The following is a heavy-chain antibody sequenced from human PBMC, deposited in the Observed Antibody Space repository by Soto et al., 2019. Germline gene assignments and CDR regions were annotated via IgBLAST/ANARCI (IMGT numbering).Heavy chain of an antibody. CDR3: AREVNSSPARGPNWFDP. Sequence: QVQLQESGPGLVQPSGTLSLTCAVSGDSINNSHWWSWVRQTPGKGLEWIGETYHSGTTNYNPSRKTRVTISIDKSKSQLSLRMNSVTDAYTDVYYCAREVNSSPARGPNWFDPWGQGTLVTVSS. J-gene: IGHJ5*02. D-gene: IGHD6-13*01. CDR1: GDSINNSHW. V-gene: IGHV4-4*02. CDR2: TYHSGTT.